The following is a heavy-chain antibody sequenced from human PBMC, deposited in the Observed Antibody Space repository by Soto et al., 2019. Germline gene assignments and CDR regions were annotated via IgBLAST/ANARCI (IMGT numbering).Heavy chain of an antibody. J-gene: IGHJ4*02. V-gene: IGHV1-2*02. CDR2: LNPTIGAT. CDR1: RVAFIGYY. Sequence: ASVKFSCTASRVAFIGYYLHWPRQAPGQGLEWMGWLNPTIGATNYPQNFKGMVTITRDTSITTAYMEMRRLRSDDTAFYFCARDGVSTIGVFDVWGQGTPVTVSS. D-gene: IGHD5-12*01. CDR3: ARDGVSTIGVFDV.